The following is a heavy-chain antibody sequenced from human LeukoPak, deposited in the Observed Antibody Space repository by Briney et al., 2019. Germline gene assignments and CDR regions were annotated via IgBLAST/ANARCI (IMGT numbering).Heavy chain of an antibody. CDR1: GFTFSSYA. CDR3: ASGLVPADKDAWFAFDI. D-gene: IGHD2-2*01. CDR2: ISCSGSSI. V-gene: IGHV3-23*01. J-gene: IGHJ3*02. Sequence: GGSLRLSCAASGFTFSSYAMSWVRQAPGKGLEWVSSISCSGSSIYYADSVKGRFTISRDNSKNTLYLQMNSLRAQDRAVYYCASGLVPADKDAWFAFDIWGQGTMVTVSS.